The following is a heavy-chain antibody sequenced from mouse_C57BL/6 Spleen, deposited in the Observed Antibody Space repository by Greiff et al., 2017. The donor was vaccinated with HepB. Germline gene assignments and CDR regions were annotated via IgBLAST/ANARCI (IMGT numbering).Heavy chain of an antibody. Sequence: QVHVKQPGTELVKPGASVKLSCKASGYTFTSYWMHWVKQRPGQGLEWIGNINPSNGGTNYNEKFKSKATLTVDKSSSTAYMQLSSLTSEDSAVYYCARKFITTDFDVWGTGTTVTVSS. J-gene: IGHJ1*03. CDR1: GYTFTSYW. CDR2: INPSNGGT. CDR3: ARKFITTDFDV. D-gene: IGHD1-1*01. V-gene: IGHV1-53*01.